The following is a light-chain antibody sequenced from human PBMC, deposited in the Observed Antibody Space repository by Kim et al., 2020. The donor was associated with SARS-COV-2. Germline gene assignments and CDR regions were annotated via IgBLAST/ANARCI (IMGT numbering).Light chain of an antibody. CDR1: RSNTGAGYD. J-gene: IGLJ3*02. CDR2: ADS. V-gene: IGLV1-40*01. Sequence: QSVLTQPPSVSGAPRQRVTISCTGSRSNTGAGYDVHWFQQLPGRAPKLLIFADSRRPSGVPDRLSGSKSGTSASLAITGLQAEDESVYYCQSYDNRLSGWVFGGGTRLTVL. CDR3: QSYDNRLSGWV.